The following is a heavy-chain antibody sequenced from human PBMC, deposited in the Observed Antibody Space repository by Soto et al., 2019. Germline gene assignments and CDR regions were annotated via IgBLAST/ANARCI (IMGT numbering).Heavy chain of an antibody. V-gene: IGHV3-21*01. Sequence: GGSLRLSCAASGFTFSSYSMNWVRLAPGKGLEWVSSISSSSSYIYYADSVKGRFTISRDNAKNSLYLQMNSLRAEDTAVYYCARDVAPGVFDYWGQGTLVTVSS. CDR2: ISSSSSYI. CDR3: ARDVAPGVFDY. J-gene: IGHJ4*02. CDR1: GFTFSSYS. D-gene: IGHD2-21*01.